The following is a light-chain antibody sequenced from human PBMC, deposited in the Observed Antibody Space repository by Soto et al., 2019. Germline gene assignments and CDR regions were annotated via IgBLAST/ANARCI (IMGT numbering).Light chain of an antibody. CDR2: DVT. CDR1: SSDVGGSDY. Sequence: QSALTQPASVSGSPGQSITISCTGTSSDVGGSDYVSWYQQHPGKAPKLMIYDVTNRPSGVSNRFSGSKSGSTASLTISGLQAEDEADYYCNSFTSRSTVVFGGGTKLTVL. CDR3: NSFTSRSTVV. V-gene: IGLV2-14*01. J-gene: IGLJ2*01.